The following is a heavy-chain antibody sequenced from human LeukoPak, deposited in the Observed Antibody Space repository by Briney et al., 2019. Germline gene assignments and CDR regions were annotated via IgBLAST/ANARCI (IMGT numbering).Heavy chain of an antibody. V-gene: IGHV4-59*08. CDR2: IYYSGST. CDR3: ARHCSSTSCYSRWYFDL. CDR1: GGSISSYY. J-gene: IGHJ2*01. Sequence: PSETLSLTCTVSGGSISSYYWSWIRQPPGKGLEWIGCIYYSGSTNYNPSLKSRVTISVDTSKNQFSLKLSSVTAADTAVYYCARHCSSTSCYSRWYFDLWGRGTLVTVSS. D-gene: IGHD2-2*01.